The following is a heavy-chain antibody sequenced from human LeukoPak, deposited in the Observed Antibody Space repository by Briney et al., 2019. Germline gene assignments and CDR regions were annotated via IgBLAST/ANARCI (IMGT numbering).Heavy chain of an antibody. CDR1: GGSFSGYY. V-gene: IGHV4-34*01. CDR3: AGPRVFQH. Sequence: PSETLSLTCAVYGGSFSGYYWSWIRQPPGKGLEWIGEINHGGSTNYNPSLKSRVAISVDTSKNQFSLKLSSVTAADTAVYYCAGPRVFQHWGQGTLVTVSS. CDR2: INHGGST. J-gene: IGHJ1*01.